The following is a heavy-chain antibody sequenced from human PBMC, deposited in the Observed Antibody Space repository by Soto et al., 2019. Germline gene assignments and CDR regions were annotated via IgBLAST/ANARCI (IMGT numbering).Heavy chain of an antibody. V-gene: IGHV4-30-4*01. CDR1: GGSISSGDYY. CDR3: ARDGDRGYGGRYYYGMDV. CDR2: IYYSGST. D-gene: IGHD4-17*01. J-gene: IGHJ6*02. Sequence: SETLSLTCTVSGGSISSGDYYWSWIRQPPGKGLEWIGYIYYSGSTYYNPSLKSRVTISVDTSKNQFSLKLSSVTAADTAVYYCARDGDRGYGGRYYYGMDVWGQGTTVTVSS.